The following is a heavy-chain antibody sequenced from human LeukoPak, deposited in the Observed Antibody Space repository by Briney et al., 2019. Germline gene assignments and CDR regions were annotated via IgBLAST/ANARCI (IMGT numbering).Heavy chain of an antibody. CDR2: IYYSGST. Sequence: SETLSLTCTVSGGSISSYYWSWIRQPPGKGLEWIGYIYYSGSTNYDPSLKSRVTISVDTSKNQFSLKLSSVTAADTAVYYCARTPRWGCSGGSCYLDYWGQGTLVTVSS. D-gene: IGHD2-15*01. CDR1: GGSISSYY. CDR3: ARTPRWGCSGGSCYLDY. J-gene: IGHJ4*02. V-gene: IGHV4-59*01.